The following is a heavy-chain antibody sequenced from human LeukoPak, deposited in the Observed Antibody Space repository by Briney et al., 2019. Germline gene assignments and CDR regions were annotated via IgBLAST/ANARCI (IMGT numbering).Heavy chain of an antibody. J-gene: IGHJ4*02. CDR1: GYTFTSYG. Sequence: ASVKVSCKASGYTFTSYGISWVRQAPGQGLEWMGWISAYNDNTNYAQKLQGRVTMTTDTSTSTAYMELRSLRSDDTAVYYCARDLQLGARGVIITAGGDFDYWGQGTLVTVSS. D-gene: IGHD3-10*01. V-gene: IGHV1-18*04. CDR2: ISAYNDNT. CDR3: ARDLQLGARGVIITAGGDFDY.